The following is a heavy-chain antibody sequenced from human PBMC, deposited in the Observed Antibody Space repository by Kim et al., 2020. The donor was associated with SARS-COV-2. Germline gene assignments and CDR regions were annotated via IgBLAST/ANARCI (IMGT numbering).Heavy chain of an antibody. V-gene: IGHV3-23*01. D-gene: IGHD3-22*01. CDR3: AKDRVNYYDSSGYPFDY. Sequence: GGSPRLSCAASGFTFSSYAMSWVRQAPGKGLEWVSAISGSGGSTYYADSVKGRFTISRDNSKNTLYLQMNSLRAEDTAVYYCAKDRVNYYDSSGYPFDYWGQGTLVTVSS. J-gene: IGHJ4*02. CDR2: ISGSGGST. CDR1: GFTFSSYA.